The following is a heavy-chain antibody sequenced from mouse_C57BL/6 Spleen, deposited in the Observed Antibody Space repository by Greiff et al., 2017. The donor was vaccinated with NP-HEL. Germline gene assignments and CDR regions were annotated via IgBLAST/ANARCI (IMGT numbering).Heavy chain of an antibody. J-gene: IGHJ2*01. D-gene: IGHD2-12*01. V-gene: IGHV5-17*01. CDR2: ISSGSSTI. CDR1: GFTFSDYG. Sequence: VQLKESGGGLVKPGGSLKLSCAASGFTFSDYGMHWVRQAPEKGLEWVAYISSGSSTIYYADTVKGRFTISRDNAKNTLFLQMTSLRSEDTAMYYCARGRYGYFDYWGQGTTLTVSS. CDR3: ARGRYGYFDY.